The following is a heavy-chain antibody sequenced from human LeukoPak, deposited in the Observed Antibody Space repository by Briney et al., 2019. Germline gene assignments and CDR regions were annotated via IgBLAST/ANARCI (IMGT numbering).Heavy chain of an antibody. CDR2: IIPILGIA. CDR1: GGTFSSYA. Sequence: SVKVSCKASGGTFSSYAISWVRQAPGQGLEWMGRIIPILGIANYAQKFQGRVTITADKSTSTAYMGLSSLRSEDTAVYYCAREDYGDYLDYFDYWGQGTLVTVSS. CDR3: AREDYGDYLDYFDY. V-gene: IGHV1-69*04. D-gene: IGHD4-17*01. J-gene: IGHJ4*02.